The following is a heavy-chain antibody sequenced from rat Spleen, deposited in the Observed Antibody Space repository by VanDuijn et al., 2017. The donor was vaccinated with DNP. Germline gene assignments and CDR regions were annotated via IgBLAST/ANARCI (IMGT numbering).Heavy chain of an antibody. D-gene: IGHD1-6*01. J-gene: IGHJ2*01. CDR2: INSAGST. V-gene: IGHV3-3*01. CDR3: ARDTDYYYDYFDY. Sequence: EVQLQESGPGLVKPSQSLSLTCSVTGYSITSSYRWNWIRKFPGNKLEWMGYINSAGSTNYNPSLRSRISITRDTSTNQFFLQVNSVTTEDTATYYCARDTDYYYDYFDYWGQGIMVKVSS. CDR1: GYSITSSYR.